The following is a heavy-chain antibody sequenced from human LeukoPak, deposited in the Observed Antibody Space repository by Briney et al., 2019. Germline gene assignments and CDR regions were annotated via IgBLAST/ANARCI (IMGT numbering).Heavy chain of an antibody. Sequence: SETLSLTCTVSGYSISSGYYWGWIRQSPGKGLEWIGSIYHGGSTYYNPSLRSRVIVSVDTSKNHFSLKMSSVTAADTAVYYCARDLASCAGDCYSDGFNYWGQGALVTVSS. D-gene: IGHD2-21*02. CDR1: GYSISSGYY. CDR3: ARDLASCAGDCYSDGFNY. J-gene: IGHJ4*02. CDR2: IYHGGST. V-gene: IGHV4-38-2*02.